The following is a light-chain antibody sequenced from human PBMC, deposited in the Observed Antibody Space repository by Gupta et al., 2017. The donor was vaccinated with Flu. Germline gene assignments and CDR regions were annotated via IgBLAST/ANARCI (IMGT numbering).Light chain of an antibody. CDR3: QQYNNWPGT. CDR2: GTS. J-gene: IGKJ1*01. Sequence: EIVMTQSPATLSVSPGERASLSCRASQSVNSNLAWYQQKPGQAPRLLIHGTSTRATGIPARFSGSGSGTEFILTISSLQSEDFAVYYCQQYNNWPGTFGQGTKVEIK. V-gene: IGKV3-15*01. CDR1: QSVNSN.